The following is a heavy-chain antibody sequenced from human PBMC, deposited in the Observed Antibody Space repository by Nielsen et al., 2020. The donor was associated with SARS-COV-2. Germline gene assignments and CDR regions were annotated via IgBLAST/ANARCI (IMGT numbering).Heavy chain of an antibody. CDR1: GYTFTNYY. D-gene: IGHD3-9*01. Sequence: ASVKVSCKASGYTFTNYYMHWVRQAPGQGLEWMGWMNPNSGNTGYAQKFQGRVTMTRSTSTSTAYMELHSLGSEDTAVYYCASCKGDGKYFDCEGFDYWGQGTLVTVSS. V-gene: IGHV1-8*02. J-gene: IGHJ4*02. CDR3: ASCKGDGKYFDCEGFDY. CDR2: MNPNSGNT.